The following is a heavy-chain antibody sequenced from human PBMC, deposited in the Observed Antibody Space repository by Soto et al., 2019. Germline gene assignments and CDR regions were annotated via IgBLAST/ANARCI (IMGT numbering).Heavy chain of an antibody. CDR2: IYPGDSDT. V-gene: IGHV5-51*01. Sequence: GESLKISCKGSGYSFTSYWIGWVRQMPGKGLEWMGIIYPGDSDTRYSPSFQGQVTISADKSISTAYLQWSSLKASDAAMYYCARQNDFWSGYYGPHVAYWGQGTLVTVSS. J-gene: IGHJ4*02. CDR1: GYSFTSYW. D-gene: IGHD3-3*01. CDR3: ARQNDFWSGYYGPHVAY.